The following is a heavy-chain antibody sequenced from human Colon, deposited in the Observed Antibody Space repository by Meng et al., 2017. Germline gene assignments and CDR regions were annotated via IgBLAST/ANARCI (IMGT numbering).Heavy chain of an antibody. CDR3: ARDRKHYGERGWFDP. CDR1: GGSFSGYY. J-gene: IGHJ5*02. D-gene: IGHD4-17*01. Sequence: QVQLRQWGAGLLKPSETLSLTCAVYGGSFSGYYWSWIRQPPGKGLEWIGEINHSGSTNYNPSLKSRVTISVDTSKNQFSLKLSSVTAADTAVYYCARDRKHYGERGWFDPWGQGTLVTISS. V-gene: IGHV4-34*01. CDR2: INHSGST.